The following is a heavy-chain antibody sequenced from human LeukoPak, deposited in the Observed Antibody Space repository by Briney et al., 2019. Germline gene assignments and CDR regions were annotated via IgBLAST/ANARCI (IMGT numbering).Heavy chain of an antibody. Sequence: SETLSLTCTVSGGSISSSSYFWGWIRQPPGKGLEWIGYIYYTGNTNYNPSLKSRVTISVDTSKNQFSLKLNSVTAADTAVYYCARDRLQLQSWGQGTLVTVSS. D-gene: IGHD1-1*01. J-gene: IGHJ5*02. CDR3: ARDRLQLQS. V-gene: IGHV4-61*01. CDR2: IYYTGNT. CDR1: GGSISSSSYF.